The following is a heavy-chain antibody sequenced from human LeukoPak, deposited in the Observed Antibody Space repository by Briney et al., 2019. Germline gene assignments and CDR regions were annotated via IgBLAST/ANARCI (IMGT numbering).Heavy chain of an antibody. CDR2: INPNSGGT. Sequence: ASVKVSCKASGYTFTGYYMHWVRQAPGQGLEWMGWINPNSGGTNYAQKFQGRVTMTRDTSISTAYMELSRLRSDDTAVYYCARGEYYDSSGYYLYYFDYWGQGTLVTVSS. CDR1: GYTFTGYY. V-gene: IGHV1-2*02. J-gene: IGHJ4*02. CDR3: ARGEYYDSSGYYLYYFDY. D-gene: IGHD3-22*01.